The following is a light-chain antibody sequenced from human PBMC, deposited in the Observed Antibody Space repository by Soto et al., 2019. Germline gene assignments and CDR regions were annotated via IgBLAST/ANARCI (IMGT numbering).Light chain of an antibody. J-gene: IGKJ1*01. CDR1: QSVSSY. V-gene: IGKV3-20*01. Sequence: EIVLTQSPATLSLSPGERATLSCRASQSVSSYLAWYQQKPGQAPRLLIDGASSRATGVPDRFSDSGSGTDFTLTISRLEPEDFAVYYCQQYDSWTFGQGTKVDIK. CDR3: QQYDSWT. CDR2: GAS.